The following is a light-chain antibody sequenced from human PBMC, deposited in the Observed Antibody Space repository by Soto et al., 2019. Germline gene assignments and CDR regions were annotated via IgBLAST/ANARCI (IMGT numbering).Light chain of an antibody. CDR2: AAS. J-gene: IGKJ1*01. CDR3: QKYSGAPPT. Sequence: DIQMTQSPSSLSTSVGDRVTITCRASQAIGIYLAWYQQKPGKVPKLLIYAASTLQSGFPSRFSGSGSGTDFTLTINSLQPKDVATYYCQKYSGAPPTFGQGTKVEIK. V-gene: IGKV1-27*01. CDR1: QAIGIY.